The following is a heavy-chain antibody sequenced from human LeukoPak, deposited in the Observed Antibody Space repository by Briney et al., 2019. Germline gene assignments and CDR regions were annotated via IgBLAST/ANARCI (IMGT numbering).Heavy chain of an antibody. D-gene: IGHD1-26*01. J-gene: IGHJ5*02. CDR1: GGSISSGDYY. CDR3: ARGPISGSYPAWFDP. CDR2: IYYSGSA. Sequence: SETLSLTCTVSGGSISSGDYYWSWIRQPPGKGLEWIGYIYYSGSAYYNPSLKSRVALSVDTSKNQFSLKLSSVTAADTAVYYCARGPISGSYPAWFDPWGQGTLVTVSS. V-gene: IGHV4-30-4*08.